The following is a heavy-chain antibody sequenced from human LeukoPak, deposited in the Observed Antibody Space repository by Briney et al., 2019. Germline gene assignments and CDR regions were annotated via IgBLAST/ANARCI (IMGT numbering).Heavy chain of an antibody. D-gene: IGHD3/OR15-3a*01. CDR3: ARGLDLSPYGMDV. J-gene: IGHJ6*02. V-gene: IGHV3-23*01. Sequence: GGSLRLSCAASGFTFSTYAVNWVRQAPGKGLEWVSTISGSGDSTYYADSVKGRFTISRDNAKNSLYLQMNSLRAEDTAVYYCARGLDLSPYGMDVWGQGTTVTVSS. CDR2: ISGSGDST. CDR1: GFTFSTYA.